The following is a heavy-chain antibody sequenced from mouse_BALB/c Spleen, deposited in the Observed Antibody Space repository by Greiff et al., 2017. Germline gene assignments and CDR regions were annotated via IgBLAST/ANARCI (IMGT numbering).Heavy chain of an antibody. D-gene: IGHD1-2*01. CDR3: ARGTTATNFDV. CDR1: GYAFSSYW. CDR2: IYPGDGDT. V-gene: IGHV1-80*01. J-gene: IGHJ1*01. Sequence: QVQLQQSGAELVRPGSSVKISCKASGYAFSSYWMNWVKQRPGQGLEWIGQIYPGDGDTNYNGKFKGKATLTADKSSSTAYMQLSSLTSEDSAVYFCARGTTATNFDVWGAGTTVTVSS.